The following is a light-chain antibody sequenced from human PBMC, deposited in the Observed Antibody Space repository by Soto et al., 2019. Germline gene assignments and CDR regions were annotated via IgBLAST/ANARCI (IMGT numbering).Light chain of an antibody. Sequence: QSALAQPPYASGSPGQSVTISCTGTSSDVGGFNYVSWYQHHPGKAPKLMIYEVNKRPSGVPDRFSGSKSGNTASLTVSGLQTEDEADYYCTSYAGSNNFGVFGGGTKLTVL. J-gene: IGLJ3*02. CDR2: EVN. V-gene: IGLV2-8*01. CDR3: TSYAGSNNFGV. CDR1: SSDVGGFNY.